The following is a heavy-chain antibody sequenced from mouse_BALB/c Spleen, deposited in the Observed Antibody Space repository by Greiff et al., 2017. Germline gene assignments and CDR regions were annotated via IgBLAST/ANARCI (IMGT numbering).Heavy chain of an antibody. CDR2: INSNGGST. Sequence: EVQLVESGGGLVKLGGSLKLSCAASGFTFSSYYMSWVRQTPEKRLELVAAINSNGGSTYYPDTVKGRFTISRDNAKNTLYLQMSSLKSEDTALYYCARNGNYESWFAYWGQGTLVTVSA. CDR3: ARNGNYESWFAY. J-gene: IGHJ3*01. D-gene: IGHD2-1*01. V-gene: IGHV5-6-2*01. CDR1: GFTFSSYY.